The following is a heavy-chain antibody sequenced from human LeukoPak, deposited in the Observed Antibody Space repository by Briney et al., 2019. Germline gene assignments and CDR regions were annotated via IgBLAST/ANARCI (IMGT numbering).Heavy chain of an antibody. J-gene: IGHJ4*02. CDR3: ARLMVPIGKRSPPFDY. V-gene: IGHV1-2*02. CDR2: INPNSGGT. D-gene: IGHD2-2*01. CDR1: RYSFTGYY. Sequence: GASVKVSCKASRYSFTGYYLHWVRQAPRQGLEWMGWINPNSGGTNYAQNFQGRVTMTRDTSISTAYMELSRLRSDDTAVYYCARLMVPIGKRSPPFDYWGQGTLVTVSS.